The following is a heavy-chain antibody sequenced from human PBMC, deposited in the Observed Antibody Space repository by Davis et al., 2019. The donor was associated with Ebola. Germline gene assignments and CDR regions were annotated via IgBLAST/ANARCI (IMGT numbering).Heavy chain of an antibody. CDR2: FYFSGTT. Sequence: MPSETLSLTCTVSGGSVTTSYHYWGWILQSPGKGLEWIGTFYFSGTTFYNPSLKSRATISVDTSKNQFSLKLSSVTAADTAVYYCPRHHGGNSGYDLDYWGQGTLVTVSS. V-gene: IGHV4-39*01. J-gene: IGHJ4*02. CDR1: GGSVTTSYHY. D-gene: IGHD5-12*01. CDR3: PRHHGGNSGYDLDY.